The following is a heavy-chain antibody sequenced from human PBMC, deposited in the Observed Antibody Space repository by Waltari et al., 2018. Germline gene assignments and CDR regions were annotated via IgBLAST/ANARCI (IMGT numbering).Heavy chain of an antibody. CDR1: GYSFAKYW. J-gene: IGHJ4*02. D-gene: IGHD5-18*01. CDR2: IYPGDSNT. V-gene: IGHV5-51*01. CDR3: ARQNIHSYDYGYFDF. Sequence: EVQLEQSGAEVKKPGESLKISCNGSGYSFAKYWIGWVRQMPGKGLEWMGVIYPGDSNTKYSLSVQGQVTISSDTSISTAYLQWSSLKASDTAIYFCARQNIHSYDYGYFDFWGQGTLVTVSS.